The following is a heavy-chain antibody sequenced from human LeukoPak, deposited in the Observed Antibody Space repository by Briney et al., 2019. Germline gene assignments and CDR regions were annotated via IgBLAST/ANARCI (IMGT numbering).Heavy chain of an antibody. CDR1: GGSISSGSYY. CDR3: ARDSVVPAAIGRD. D-gene: IGHD2-2*01. J-gene: IGHJ4*02. Sequence: PSQTLSLTCTVSGGSISSGSYYWSWIRQPAGKGLEWIGRIYTSGSTNYNPSLKSRVTISVDTSKNQFSLKLSSVTAADTAVYYCARDSVVPAAIGRDWGQGTLVTVSS. CDR2: IYTSGST. V-gene: IGHV4-61*02.